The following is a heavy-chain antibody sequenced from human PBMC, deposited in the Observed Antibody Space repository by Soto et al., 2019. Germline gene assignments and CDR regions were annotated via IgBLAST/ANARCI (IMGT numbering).Heavy chain of an antibody. Sequence: SVKVSCKASGGTFSSYAISWVRQAPGQGLEWMGGIIPIFGTANYAQKFQGRVTTTRDTSASTAYMELSSLRSEDTAVYYCARGSGYYYWDDYWGQGTLVTASS. CDR3: ARGSGYYYWDDY. CDR1: GGTFSSYA. V-gene: IGHV1-69*05. D-gene: IGHD3-22*01. J-gene: IGHJ4*02. CDR2: IIPIFGTA.